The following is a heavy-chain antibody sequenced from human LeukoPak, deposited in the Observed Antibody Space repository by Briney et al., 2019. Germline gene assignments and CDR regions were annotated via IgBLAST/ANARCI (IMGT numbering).Heavy chain of an antibody. CDR1: GGSISSYY. Sequence: SETLSLTCTVSGGSISSYYWSWIRRPPGKGLEWIGYIYYSGSTNYNPSLKSRVTISVDTSKNQFSLKLSSVTAADTAVYYCARQGRVAGFDCWGQGTLVTVSS. CDR2: IYYSGST. D-gene: IGHD6-19*01. J-gene: IGHJ4*02. CDR3: ARQGRVAGFDC. V-gene: IGHV4-59*08.